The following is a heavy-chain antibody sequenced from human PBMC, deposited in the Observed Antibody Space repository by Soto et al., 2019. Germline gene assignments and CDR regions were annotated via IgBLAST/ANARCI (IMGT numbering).Heavy chain of an antibody. J-gene: IGHJ4*02. CDR1: GDSVSGGDSY. D-gene: IGHD3-22*01. CDR3: VRGGNPYHYATSGPGTFDK. CDR2: TSFSGYT. Sequence: QVQLQESGPGLVKPSQTLSLTCTVSGDSVSGGDSYWSWIRLPPGMALEWIGYTSFSGYTSYTPSLKSRVTISVDMSKSQFSLRLTSVTAADTAIYYCVRGGNPYHYATSGPGTFDKWGQGTLVSVSS. V-gene: IGHV4-30-4*01.